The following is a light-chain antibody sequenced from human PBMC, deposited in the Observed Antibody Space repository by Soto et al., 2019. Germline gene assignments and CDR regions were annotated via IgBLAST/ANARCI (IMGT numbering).Light chain of an antibody. Sequence: EILLTQSPGTLSLSPGERATLSCRASQSVSSSYLSWYQLKPGQAPRLLIYGASSRATGIPDRFSGSGSGTDFTLTISRLEPEDIAVYYCQQYGYSFRAFGQGTKVEL. CDR3: QQYGYSFRA. CDR1: QSVSSSY. CDR2: GAS. J-gene: IGKJ1*01. V-gene: IGKV3-20*01.